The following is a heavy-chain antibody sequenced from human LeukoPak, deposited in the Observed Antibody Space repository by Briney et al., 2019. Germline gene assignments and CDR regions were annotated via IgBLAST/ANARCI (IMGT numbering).Heavy chain of an antibody. V-gene: IGHV3-30-3*01. CDR3: ARAFHCSSTSCYNGFDY. Sequence: PGGSLRLSCAASGFTFSSYAMHWVRQAPGKGLEWVAVISYDGSNKYYADSVKGRFTISRDNSKNTLYLQMNSLRAEDTAVYYCARAFHCSSTSCYNGFDYWGQGTLVTVSS. CDR2: ISYDGSNK. J-gene: IGHJ4*02. D-gene: IGHD2-2*02. CDR1: GFTFSSYA.